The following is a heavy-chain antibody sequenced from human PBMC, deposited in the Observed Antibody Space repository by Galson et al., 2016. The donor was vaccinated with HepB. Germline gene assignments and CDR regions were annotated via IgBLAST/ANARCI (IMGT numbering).Heavy chain of an antibody. CDR2: FDPENGET. D-gene: IGHD1-26*01. V-gene: IGHV1-24*01. CDR1: RYPLTELS. CDR3: ATSLEGAFDH. J-gene: IGHJ4*02. Sequence: SVKVSCKVSRYPLTELSMHWVRQAPGKGLEWMGGFDPENGETVYAQEFQGAVTMTEDTSTDTAYRELSSLSSDDTAVYYCATSLEGAFDHWGQGTLVTVSS.